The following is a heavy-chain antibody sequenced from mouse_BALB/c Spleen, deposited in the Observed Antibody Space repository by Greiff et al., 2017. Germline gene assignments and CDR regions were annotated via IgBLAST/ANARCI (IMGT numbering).Heavy chain of an antibody. Sequence: VHVKQSGAELVKPGASVKLSCTASGFNIKDTYMHWVKQRPEQGLEWIGRIDPANGNTKYDPKFQGKATITADTSSNTAYLQLSSLTSEDTAVYYCVSYDGYPWFAYWGQGTLVTVSA. V-gene: IGHV14-3*02. J-gene: IGHJ3*01. CDR1: GFNIKDTY. D-gene: IGHD2-3*01. CDR3: VSYDGYPWFAY. CDR2: IDPANGNT.